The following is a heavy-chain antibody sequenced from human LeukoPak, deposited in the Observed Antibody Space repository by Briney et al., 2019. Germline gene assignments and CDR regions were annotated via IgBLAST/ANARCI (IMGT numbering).Heavy chain of an antibody. CDR3: ARGGARDGYNSPHFDY. J-gene: IGHJ4*02. D-gene: IGHD5-24*01. Sequence: GASVRVSCKASGYTFTGYYMHWVRQAPGQGLEWMGWINPNSGGTNYARKFQGRVTMTRDTSISTAYMELSRLISDDAAVYYCARGGARDGYNSPHFDYWGQGTLVTVSS. V-gene: IGHV1-2*02. CDR1: GYTFTGYY. CDR2: INPNSGGT.